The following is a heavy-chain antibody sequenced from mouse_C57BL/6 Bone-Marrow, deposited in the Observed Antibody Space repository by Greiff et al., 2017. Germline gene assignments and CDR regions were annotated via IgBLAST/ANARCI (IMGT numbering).Heavy chain of an antibody. D-gene: IGHD4-1*01. Sequence: DVKLVESGPELVKPGASVKISCKASGYTFTDYYMNWVKQSHGKSLEWIGDINPNNGGTSYNQKFKGKATLTVDKSSSTAYMELRSLTSEDSAVYYCASWDYAMDYWGQGTSVTVSS. V-gene: IGHV1-26*01. J-gene: IGHJ4*01. CDR2: INPNNGGT. CDR3: ASWDYAMDY. CDR1: GYTFTDYY.